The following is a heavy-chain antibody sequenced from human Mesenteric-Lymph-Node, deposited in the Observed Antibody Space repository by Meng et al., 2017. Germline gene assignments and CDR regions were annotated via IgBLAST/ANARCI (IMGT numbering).Heavy chain of an antibody. D-gene: IGHD1-1*01. CDR3: ASGRTGSKIDY. J-gene: IGHJ4*02. Sequence: SETLSLTCTVSGGSISSSSYYWGWIRQPPGKGLEWIGSIYYSGSTYYNPSLKSRVTISVDTSKNQFSLKLSSVTAADTAVYYCASGRTGSKIDYWGQGTLVTVSS. CDR1: GGSISSSSYY. V-gene: IGHV4-39*07. CDR2: IYYSGST.